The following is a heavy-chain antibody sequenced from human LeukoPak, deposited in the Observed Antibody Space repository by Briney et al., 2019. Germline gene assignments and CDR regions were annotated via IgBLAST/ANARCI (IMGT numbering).Heavy chain of an antibody. Sequence: ASVKVSCKASGYTFTSYDINWVRQAPGQGLEWMGWMNPNSGNTGYAQKFQGRVTMTRNTSTSTAYMELSSLRSEDTAVYYCARGWDPKNYYFDYWGQGTLVTVSS. CDR1: GYTFTSYD. D-gene: IGHD1-26*01. J-gene: IGHJ4*02. CDR3: ARGWDPKNYYFDY. CDR2: MNPNSGNT. V-gene: IGHV1-8*01.